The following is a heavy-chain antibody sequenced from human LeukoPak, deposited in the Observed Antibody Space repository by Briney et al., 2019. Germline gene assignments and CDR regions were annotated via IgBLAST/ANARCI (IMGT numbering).Heavy chain of an antibody. D-gene: IGHD3-10*01. V-gene: IGHV1-69*13. CDR1: GGTFSSYA. CDR2: ITPIFGTA. CDR3: ARDGTVRGVMKY. Sequence: SVKVSCKASGGTFSSYAISWVRQAPGQGLEWMGGITPIFGTANYAQKFQGRVTITADESTSTAYMELSSLRSEDTAVYYCARDGTVRGVMKYWGQGTLVTVSS. J-gene: IGHJ4*02.